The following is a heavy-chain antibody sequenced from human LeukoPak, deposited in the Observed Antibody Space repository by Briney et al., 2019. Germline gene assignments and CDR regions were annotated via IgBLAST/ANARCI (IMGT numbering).Heavy chain of an antibody. J-gene: IGHJ5*02. CDR1: GGSFWDGYW. Sequence: PSETLSLTCAVSGGSFWDGYWWSWVRQSPGKGLEFVGQISRIGNTNYNPTLRGRVSVSMDQSRNLFSLNLTSVTAADTAVYYCAREADYSNPNYFDPWGQGTLVTVSS. CDR2: ISRIGNT. CDR3: AREADYSNPNYFDP. V-gene: IGHV4-4*02. D-gene: IGHD4-11*01.